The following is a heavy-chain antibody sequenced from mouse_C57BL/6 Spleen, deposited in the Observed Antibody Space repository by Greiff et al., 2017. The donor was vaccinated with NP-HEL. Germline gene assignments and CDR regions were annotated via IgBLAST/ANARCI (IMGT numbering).Heavy chain of an antibody. V-gene: IGHV1-82*01. CDR1: GYAFSSSW. J-gene: IGHJ1*03. CDR3: ARRNLNWADWYFDV. CDR2: IYPGDGDT. Sequence: QVQLQQSGPELVKPGASVKISCKASGYAFSSSWMNWVKQRPGKGLEWIGRIYPGDGDTNYNGKFKGKATLTADKSSSTAYMQLSSLTSEDSAVYFCARRNLNWADWYFDVWGTGTTVTVSS. D-gene: IGHD4-1*01.